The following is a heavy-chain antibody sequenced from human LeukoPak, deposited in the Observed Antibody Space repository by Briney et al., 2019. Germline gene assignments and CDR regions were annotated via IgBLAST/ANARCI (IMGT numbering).Heavy chain of an antibody. J-gene: IGHJ4*02. Sequence: GGSLRLSCAASGLTFSSYAMSWVRQAPGKGLEWVSAISGSGIGTYYADSVKGRFTISRDNSKNTLYLQMNSLRAEDTAVYYCARGSQWLVRWGYFDFWGQGSLVIVSS. V-gene: IGHV3-23*01. CDR2: ISGSGIGT. CDR1: GLTFSSYA. CDR3: ARGSQWLVRWGYFDF. D-gene: IGHD6-19*01.